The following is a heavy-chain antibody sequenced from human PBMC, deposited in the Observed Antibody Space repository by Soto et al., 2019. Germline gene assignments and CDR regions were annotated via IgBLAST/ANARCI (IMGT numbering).Heavy chain of an antibody. V-gene: IGHV1-2*04. D-gene: IGHD3-10*01. CDR3: ARCVYGSGTFYFDL. CDR2: INPNSGAT. Sequence: ASVKASCKASGDTFTDYYFHWVRQAPGQGLEWMGWINPNSGATDCAQKFQGWVTMTRDTSISTAYMELSRLRSDDTAVYYCARCVYGSGTFYFDLWGRGTLVTVSS. CDR1: GDTFTDYY. J-gene: IGHJ2*01.